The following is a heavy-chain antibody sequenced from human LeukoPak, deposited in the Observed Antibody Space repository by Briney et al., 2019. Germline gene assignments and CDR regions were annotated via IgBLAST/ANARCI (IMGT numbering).Heavy chain of an antibody. CDR3: ARGGYSASHARGFFDY. V-gene: IGHV1-8*01. J-gene: IGHJ4*02. CDR2: MNPNSGNT. CDR1: GYTFTSYD. Sequence: GASVKVSCKASGYTFTSYDINWVRQATGQGLEWMGWMNPNSGNTGYAQKFQGRVTMTRNTSISTAYMEMSSLRSEETAVYYSARGGYSASHARGFFDYWGQGTLVTVSS. D-gene: IGHD1-26*01.